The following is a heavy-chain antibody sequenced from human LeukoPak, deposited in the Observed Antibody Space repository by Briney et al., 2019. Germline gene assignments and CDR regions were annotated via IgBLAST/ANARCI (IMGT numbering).Heavy chain of an antibody. V-gene: IGHV3-48*01. Sequence: GGSLRLSCVASGLSFKSYTMNWVRQAPGKGLEWISFISSTSGTIYYADSVRGRFTVSRDNAKTPVLLQMSGMTAADTAVYYCARAAWRYQLLSTVFDAFDIWAKGKMVTVS. CDR2: ISSTSGTI. J-gene: IGHJ3*02. D-gene: IGHD2-2*01. CDR3: ARAAWRYQLLSTVFDAFDI. CDR1: GLSFKSYT.